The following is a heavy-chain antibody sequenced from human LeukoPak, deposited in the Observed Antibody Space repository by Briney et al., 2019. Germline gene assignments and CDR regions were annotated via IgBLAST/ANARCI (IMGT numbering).Heavy chain of an antibody. CDR1: GGSFSGYY. V-gene: IGHV4-34*01. D-gene: IGHD3-22*01. CDR3: ARDAADSSGSGYNWFDP. CDR2: INHSGST. J-gene: IGHJ5*02. Sequence: SETLSLTCAVYGGSFSGYYWSWIRQPPGKGLEWIGEINHSGSTNYNPSLKSRVTISVDTSKNQFSLKLSSVTAADTAVYYCARDAADSSGSGYNWFDPWGQGTLVTVSS.